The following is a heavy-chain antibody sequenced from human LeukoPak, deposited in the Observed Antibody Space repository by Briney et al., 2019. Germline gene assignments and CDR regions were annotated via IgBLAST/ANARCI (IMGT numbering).Heavy chain of an antibody. J-gene: IGHJ4*02. V-gene: IGHV4-34*01. Sequence: SETLSLTCAVYGGSFSGYYWSWIRQPPGKGLEWIGEINHSGSTNYNPSLKSRVTISVDTSKNQFSLKLSSETAADTAVYYCARGITLDYWGQGTLVTVSS. CDR1: GGSFSGYY. CDR2: INHSGST. D-gene: IGHD3-16*01. CDR3: ARGITLDY.